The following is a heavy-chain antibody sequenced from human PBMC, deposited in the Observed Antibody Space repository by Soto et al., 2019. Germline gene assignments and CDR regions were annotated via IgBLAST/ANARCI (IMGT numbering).Heavy chain of an antibody. V-gene: IGHV3-21*01. J-gene: IGHJ4*02. CDR2: ISSSSSYI. Sequence: GESLKISCAASGFTFSSYSMNWVRQAPGKGLEWVSSISSSSSYIYYADSVKGRFTISRDNAKNSLYLQMNSLRAEDTAVYYCARDPIAVAGSPFDYWGQGTLVTVSS. D-gene: IGHD6-19*01. CDR1: GFTFSSYS. CDR3: ARDPIAVAGSPFDY.